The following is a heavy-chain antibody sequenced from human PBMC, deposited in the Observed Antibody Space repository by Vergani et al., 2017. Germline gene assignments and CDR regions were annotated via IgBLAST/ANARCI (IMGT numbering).Heavy chain of an antibody. CDR1: GYSFTSYW. Sequence: EVQLVQSGAEVKKPGESLTISCKGSGYSFTSYWIGWVRQMPGKGLEWMGIIYPGDSDTRYSPSFQGQVTISADKSISTAYLQWSNLKASDTAMYYCARRAARHSYYYGMDVWGQGTTVTVSS. CDR2: IYPGDSDT. CDR3: ARRAARHSYYYGMDV. V-gene: IGHV5-51*01. J-gene: IGHJ6*02. D-gene: IGHD6-6*01.